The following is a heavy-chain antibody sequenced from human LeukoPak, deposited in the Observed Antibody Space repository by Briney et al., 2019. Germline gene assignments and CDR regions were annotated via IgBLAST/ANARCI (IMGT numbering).Heavy chain of an antibody. CDR1: GYTFTAYY. D-gene: IGHD1-26*01. Sequence: ASVKVSCKASGYTFTAYYIHWVRQAPGQGLERMGRINPNSGGTNYAQNFQGRVTMTRDTSISTAYMELSRLRSDDTAVYYCARGASGNYPDFWGQGTLVTVSS. CDR3: ARGASGNYPDF. J-gene: IGHJ4*02. CDR2: INPNSGGT. V-gene: IGHV1-2*06.